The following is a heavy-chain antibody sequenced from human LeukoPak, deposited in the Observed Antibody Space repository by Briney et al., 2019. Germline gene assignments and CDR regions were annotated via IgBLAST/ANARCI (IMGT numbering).Heavy chain of an antibody. D-gene: IGHD3-3*01. J-gene: IGHJ3*02. CDR3: AREGPYPYYTPDAFDI. CDR1: GFTFSSYG. V-gene: IGHV4-59*01. Sequence: KTGGSLRLSCAASGFTFSSYGMSWIRQPPGKGLEWIGYIYYSGSTNYNPSLKSRVTISVDTSKNQFSLKLSSVTAADTAVYYCAREGPYPYYTPDAFDIWGQGTMVTVSS. CDR2: IYYSGST.